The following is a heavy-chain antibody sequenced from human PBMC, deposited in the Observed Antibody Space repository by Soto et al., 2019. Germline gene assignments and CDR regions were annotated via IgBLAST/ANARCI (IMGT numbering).Heavy chain of an antibody. Sequence: SETLSLTCTVSGGSVSSSSYYWGWIRQPPGKGLEWIGTIYYTGSTSYSPSLKSRVTISVDTSKTQFSLNLKSVTAADTAVYYCAGRRAGDYYFDYWGQGTLVT. CDR3: AGRRAGDYYFDY. V-gene: IGHV4-39*01. J-gene: IGHJ4*02. CDR1: GGSVSSSSYY. CDR2: IYYTGST. D-gene: IGHD1-26*01.